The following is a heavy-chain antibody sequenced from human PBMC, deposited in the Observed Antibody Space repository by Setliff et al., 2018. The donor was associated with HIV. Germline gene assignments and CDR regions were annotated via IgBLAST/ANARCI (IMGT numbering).Heavy chain of an antibody. CDR2: IKSRTDGGAT. Sequence: PGGSLRLSCAASGFSFTDVWMNWVRQVPGKGLEWVGRIKSRTDGGATDYAAPVKGRFSISRDDSKKTLYLQMDSLKIEDTAMYYCVTVRTISGFKCLDSWGQGTLVTVSS. CDR1: GFSFTDVW. CDR3: VTVRTISGFKCLDS. J-gene: IGHJ5*01. V-gene: IGHV3-15*01.